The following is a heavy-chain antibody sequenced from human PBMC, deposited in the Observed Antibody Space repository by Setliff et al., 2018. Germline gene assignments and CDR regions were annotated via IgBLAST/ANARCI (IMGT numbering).Heavy chain of an antibody. CDR3: ARGRMRGSCSGPSCTYDPFDI. D-gene: IGHD2-2*01. V-gene: IGHV4-61*02. CDR1: GGASVSRGSYY. Sequence: TLSLTCTVPGGASVSRGSYYWSWIRQPAGEGLEWIGLIYKTGNTYYNPSLKSRVTISIDASENQFSLKLSSVTAADTAVYYCARGRMRGSCSGPSCTYDPFDIWGQGTPVTVSS. J-gene: IGHJ3*02. CDR2: IYKTGNT.